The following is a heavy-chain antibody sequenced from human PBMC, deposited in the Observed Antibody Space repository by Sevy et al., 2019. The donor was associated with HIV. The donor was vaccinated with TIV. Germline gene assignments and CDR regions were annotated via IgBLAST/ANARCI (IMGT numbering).Heavy chain of an antibody. D-gene: IGHD3-3*01. Sequence: GGSLRLSCAASGFTFSSYDMHWVRQATGKGLEWVSAIGTAGDTYYPGSVKGRFTISRENAKYSLYLQMNSLRAGDTAVYYCARAYYDFWSGYYTKGYYFDYWGQGTLVTVSS. J-gene: IGHJ4*02. CDR2: IGTAGDT. CDR3: ARAYYDFWSGYYTKGYYFDY. CDR1: GFTFSSYD. V-gene: IGHV3-13*01.